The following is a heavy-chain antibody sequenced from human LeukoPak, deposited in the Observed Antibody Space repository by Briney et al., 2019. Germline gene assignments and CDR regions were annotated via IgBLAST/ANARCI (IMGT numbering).Heavy chain of an antibody. CDR3: ARADSSSTRDYYYYYMDV. V-gene: IGHV1-69*05. J-gene: IGHJ6*03. D-gene: IGHD6-6*01. CDR1: RGTFSSYA. CDR2: IIPIFGTA. Sequence: ASVKVSCKASRGTFSSYAISWVRQAPGQGLEWMGGIIPIFGTANYAQKFQGRVTITTDESTSTAYMELSSLRSEDTAVYYCARADSSSTRDYYYYYMDVWGKGTTVTVSS.